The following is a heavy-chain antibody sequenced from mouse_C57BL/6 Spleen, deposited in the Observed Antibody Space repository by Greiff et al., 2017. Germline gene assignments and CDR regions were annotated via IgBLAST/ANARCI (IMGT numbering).Heavy chain of an antibody. CDR1: GYSFTDYN. V-gene: IGHV1-39*01. Sequence: VQLQQSGPELVKPGASVKISCKASGYSFTDYNMNWVQQSNGKSLEWIGVINPNYGTTSYNQKFKGKATLTVDQSSSTAYMQLNSLTSEDSAVYYCARILGGDPYYYAMDYWGQGTSVTVSS. CDR2: INPNYGTT. CDR3: ARILGGDPYYYAMDY. D-gene: IGHD2-13*01. J-gene: IGHJ4*01.